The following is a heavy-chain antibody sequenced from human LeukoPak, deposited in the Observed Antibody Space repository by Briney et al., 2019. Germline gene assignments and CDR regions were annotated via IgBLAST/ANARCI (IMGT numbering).Heavy chain of an antibody. J-gene: IGHJ3*02. V-gene: IGHV3-48*01. CDR3: ARDLAPIFGDSAFDI. Sequence: PGGSLRLSCAASGFTFSSYAMSWVHQAPGKGLEWVSYISSSSSTIYYADSVKGRFTISRDNAKNSLYLQMNSLRAEDTAVYYCARDLAPIFGDSAFDIWGQGTMVTVSS. D-gene: IGHD4-17*01. CDR2: ISSSSSTI. CDR1: GFTFSSYA.